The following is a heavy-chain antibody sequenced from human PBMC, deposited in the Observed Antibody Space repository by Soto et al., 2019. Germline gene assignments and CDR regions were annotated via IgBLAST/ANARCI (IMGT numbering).Heavy chain of an antibody. V-gene: IGHV3-23*01. D-gene: IGHD5-12*01. CDR2: ISGSGGST. Sequence: GESLKISCAASGFTFSSYAMSWVRQAPGKGLEWVSAISGSGGSTYYADSVKGRFTISRDNSKNTLYLQMNSLRAEDTAVYYCANGGGYENYYYYGMDVWGQGTTVTVSS. CDR3: ANGGGYENYYYYGMDV. J-gene: IGHJ6*02. CDR1: GFTFSSYA.